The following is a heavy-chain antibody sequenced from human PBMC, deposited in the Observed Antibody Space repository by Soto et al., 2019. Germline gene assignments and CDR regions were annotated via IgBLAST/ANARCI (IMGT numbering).Heavy chain of an antibody. V-gene: IGHV4-4*07. J-gene: IGHJ5*02. CDR3: ARERGYYDFWSGYHSIWFDP. Sequence: QVQLQESGPGLVKPSETLSLTCTVSGGSISSYYWSWIRQPAGKGLEWIGRIYTSGSTNYNPSLKSRVTMSVDTSKNQFSLKLSSVTAADTAVYYCARERGYYDFWSGYHSIWFDPWGQGTLVTVSS. D-gene: IGHD3-3*01. CDR1: GGSISSYY. CDR2: IYTSGST.